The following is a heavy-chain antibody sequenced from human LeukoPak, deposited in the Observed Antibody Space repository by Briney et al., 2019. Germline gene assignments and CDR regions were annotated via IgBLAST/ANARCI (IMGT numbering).Heavy chain of an antibody. V-gene: IGHV3-30*01. CDR3: ARGPDCSSTSCFPPYKYYMDV. Sequence: GGSLRLSCAASGFTFSSYAMHWVRQAPGKGLEWVAVISYDGSNKYYADSVKGRFTISRDNSKNMLYLQMNSLRAEDTAVYYCARGPDCSSTSCFPPYKYYMDVWGKGTTVTVSS. J-gene: IGHJ6*03. CDR1: GFTFSSYA. CDR2: ISYDGSNK. D-gene: IGHD2-2*01.